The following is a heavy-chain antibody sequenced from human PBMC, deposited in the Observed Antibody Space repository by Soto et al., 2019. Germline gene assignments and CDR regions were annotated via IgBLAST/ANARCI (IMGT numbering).Heavy chain of an antibody. CDR2: IYYAGST. CDR3: AAIGGYYQALPH. J-gene: IGHJ4*02. CDR1: GDSISPYY. V-gene: IGHV4-59*08. Sequence: QVQLQESGPGLVRPSETLSLTCTVSGDSISPYYWAWIRQPPGKGLEWIGYIYYAGSTSYNPSVKGPVTISLDTAKKQFPLELTSWTAADPGVYFCAAIGGYYQALPHWGRGTLVTVSS. D-gene: IGHD3-3*01.